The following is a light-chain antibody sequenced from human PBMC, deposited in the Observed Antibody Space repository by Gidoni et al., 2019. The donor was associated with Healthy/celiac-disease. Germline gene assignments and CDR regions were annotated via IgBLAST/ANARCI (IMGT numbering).Light chain of an antibody. CDR3: AAWDDSLSGQV. V-gene: IGLV1-47*02. J-gene: IGLJ3*02. CDR1: RSNIGSNY. Sequence: QSVLTQPPSASGTPGQRVTISCSGSRSNIGSNYVYWYQQPPGTAPKLLIYSKNQRPSGVPDRFSGSKSGTSASLAISGLRSEDEADYYCAAWDDSLSGQVFGGGTKLTVL. CDR2: SKN.